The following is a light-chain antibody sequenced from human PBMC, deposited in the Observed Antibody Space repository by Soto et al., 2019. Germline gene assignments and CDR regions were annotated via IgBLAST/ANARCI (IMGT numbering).Light chain of an antibody. CDR1: SSNIGSNT. Sequence: QSVLTQPPSASGTPGQGVTISCSGSSSNIGSNTVNWYQHLPGTAPKLLIFSNYQRPSGVPDLFSGSKSGTSASLAISRLQSEDEADYFCAAWDDSLHGPVFGGGTKLTVL. J-gene: IGLJ2*01. V-gene: IGLV1-44*01. CDR2: SNY. CDR3: AAWDDSLHGPV.